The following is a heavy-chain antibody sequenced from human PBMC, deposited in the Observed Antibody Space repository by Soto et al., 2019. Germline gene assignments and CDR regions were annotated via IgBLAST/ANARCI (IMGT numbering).Heavy chain of an antibody. J-gene: IGHJ4*02. CDR2: IIPIFGTA. V-gene: IGHV1-69*13. D-gene: IGHD3-10*01. Sequence: SVKVSCKASGGTFSSYAISWVRQAPGQGLEWMGGIIPIFGTANYAQKFQGRVTITADESTSTAYMELSSLRSEDTAVYYCARQAGSGSYPIDYWGQGTLVTVSS. CDR3: ARQAGSGSYPIDY. CDR1: GGTFSSYA.